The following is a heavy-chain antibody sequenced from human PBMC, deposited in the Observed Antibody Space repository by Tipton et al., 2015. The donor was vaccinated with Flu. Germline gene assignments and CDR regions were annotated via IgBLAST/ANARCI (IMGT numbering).Heavy chain of an antibody. CDR2: IYFRDSDT. CDR1: GYSFASHW. D-gene: IGHD1-7*01. CDR3: VNPQGTISVFSIDY. V-gene: IGHV5-51*01. J-gene: IGHJ4*02. Sequence: QLVQSGAEVKKPGESLRISCKGSGYSFASHWMAWVRQMPGKGLEWMGIIYFRDSDTRYSPSFEGQVTITVDTSFNTAYLQWSSLKASDTAIYYCVNPQGTISVFSIDYWGQGTLVAVSS.